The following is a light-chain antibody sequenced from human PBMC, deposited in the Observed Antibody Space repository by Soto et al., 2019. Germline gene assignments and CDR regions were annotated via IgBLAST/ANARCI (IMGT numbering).Light chain of an antibody. CDR2: WAS. V-gene: IGKV4-1*01. J-gene: IGKJ2*01. CDR1: QSVIYSPHIKKD. Sequence: EIVMTQSPHSRASSSGERSTINXKSSQSVIYSPHIKKDLAWYQKKPAQPXKVLIYWASTRESGVTERFSGSGYGKDFNITISSLQAEDVAVYECQQYYSTYTFGQGTKVDIK. CDR3: QQYYSTYT.